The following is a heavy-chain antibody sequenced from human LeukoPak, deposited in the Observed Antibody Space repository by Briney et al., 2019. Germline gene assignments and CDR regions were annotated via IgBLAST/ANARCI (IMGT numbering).Heavy chain of an antibody. D-gene: IGHD3-10*01. CDR3: AKAGGGPPMVRGVIPSFFDY. V-gene: IGHV3-23*01. CDR1: GFTFSSYA. Sequence: GGSLRLSCAASGFTFSSYAMSWVRQAPGKGLEWVSAISGSGGSTYYADSVKGRFTISRDNSKNTLYLQMNSLRAEDTAVYYCAKAGGGPPMVRGVIPSFFDYWGQGTLVTVSS. CDR2: ISGSGGST. J-gene: IGHJ4*02.